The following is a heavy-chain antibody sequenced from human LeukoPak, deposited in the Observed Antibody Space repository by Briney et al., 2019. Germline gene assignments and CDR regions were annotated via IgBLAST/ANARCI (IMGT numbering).Heavy chain of an antibody. CDR3: ARRLMYYYDTSGYDVAFDI. V-gene: IGHV5-51*01. CDR1: GYTFTSYW. D-gene: IGHD3-22*01. J-gene: IGHJ3*02. Sequence: GESLKISCKGFGYTFTSYWIGCVRQMPGKGLEWMGIIYPDDSDITYSPSFQGQGTISADKSISTAYLQWNSLKASDTAMYYCARRLMYYYDTSGYDVAFDIWGQGTMVTVSS. CDR2: IYPDDSDI.